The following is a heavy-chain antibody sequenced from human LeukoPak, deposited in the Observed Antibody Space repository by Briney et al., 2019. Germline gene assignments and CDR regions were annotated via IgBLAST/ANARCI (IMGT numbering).Heavy chain of an antibody. CDR1: GFTFSTYW. CDR3: ARLGFALYYFDY. V-gene: IGHV3-7*03. D-gene: IGHD3-3*01. J-gene: IGHJ4*02. CDR2: IKEDGGEQ. Sequence: GGSLRLSCAASGFTFSTYWMTWVRQTPGKGLEWVANIKEDGGEQNYVDSVEGRFTISRDNTKNSVFLQMNSLRAEDTAVYYCARLGFALYYFDYWGQGTLVTVSS.